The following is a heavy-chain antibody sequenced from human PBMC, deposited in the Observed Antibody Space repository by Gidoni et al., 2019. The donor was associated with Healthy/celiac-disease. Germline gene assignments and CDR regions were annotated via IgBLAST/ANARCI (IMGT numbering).Heavy chain of an antibody. Sequence: QVQLVQSGAEVKKPGASVKVSCKASGYTFTSYGISWVRQAPGQGLEWMGWISAYNGNTNDAQKLLGRVTMTTDTSTSTAYMELRSLRSDDTAVYYCARDRRINGQPRGGFDPWGQGTLVTVSS. D-gene: IGHD2-8*01. CDR1: GYTFTSYG. CDR2: ISAYNGNT. J-gene: IGHJ5*02. V-gene: IGHV1-18*04. CDR3: ARDRRINGQPRGGFDP.